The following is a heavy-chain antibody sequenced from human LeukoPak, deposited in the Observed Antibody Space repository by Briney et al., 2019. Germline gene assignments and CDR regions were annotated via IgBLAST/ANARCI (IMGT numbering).Heavy chain of an antibody. J-gene: IGHJ3*02. Sequence: PGGSLRLSCAASGFTFSSYAMSWVRQAPGKGLEWVSAISGSGTSTYYADSVKGRFTISRDNSKDTLFLQMNSLRAEDTAVYYFALCRPQEDAFDIWGQGTLVTVSS. CDR3: ALCRPQEDAFDI. CDR2: ISGSGTST. V-gene: IGHV3-23*01. CDR1: GFTFSSYA.